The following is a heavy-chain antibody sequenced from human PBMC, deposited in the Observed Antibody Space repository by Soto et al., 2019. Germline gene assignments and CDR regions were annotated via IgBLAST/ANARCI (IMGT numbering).Heavy chain of an antibody. CDR1: GINFNNAW. D-gene: IGHD4-17*01. CDR2: IKNKADGGTA. V-gene: IGHV3-15*01. J-gene: IGHJ4*02. Sequence: EVQLVESGGDLVKPGGWLRLSCVASGINFNNAWMSWVRQAPGKGLEWVGRIKNKADGGTADYAAPVRGRFTISRDDSKNTLFLQMNSLETEDTAVYYCTTDPDDYQDFWGQGTLVTVSS. CDR3: TTDPDDYQDF.